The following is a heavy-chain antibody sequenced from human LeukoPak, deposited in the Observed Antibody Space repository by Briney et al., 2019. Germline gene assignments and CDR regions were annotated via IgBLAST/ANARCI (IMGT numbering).Heavy chain of an antibody. CDR1: GFTFSSYH. V-gene: IGHV3-21*01. CDR2: ISSLSSYM. J-gene: IGHJ4*02. D-gene: IGHD4-17*01. Sequence: GGSLRLSCAASGFTFSSYHMNWVRQAPGKGLEWVSPISSLSSYMNYADSVKGRFTISRDNAKNSLYLQMNSLRAEDTAVYYCARGYGDYVGKIDYWGQGILVTVSS. CDR3: ARGYGDYVGKIDY.